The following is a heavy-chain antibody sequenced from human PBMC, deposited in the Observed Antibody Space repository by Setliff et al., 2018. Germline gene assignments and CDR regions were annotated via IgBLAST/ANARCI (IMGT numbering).Heavy chain of an antibody. CDR2: ISTNTGNP. V-gene: IGHV7-4-1*02. CDR3: GRASRFGTIVYRGDYYMDV. J-gene: IGHJ6*03. D-gene: IGHD3-10*01. CDR1: GYIFTSYG. Sequence: ASVKVSCKASGYIFTSYGFSWVRQAPGQGLEWMGWISTNTGNPSYAQGFTGRFVFSLDTSVSTAYLQINSLEAEDSAVYYCGRASRFGTIVYRGDYYMDVWGKGTTVTVSS.